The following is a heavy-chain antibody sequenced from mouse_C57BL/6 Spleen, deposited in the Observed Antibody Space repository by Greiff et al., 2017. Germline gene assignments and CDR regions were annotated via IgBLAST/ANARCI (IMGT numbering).Heavy chain of an antibody. CDR3: ASRQLRLGFAY. D-gene: IGHD3-2*02. V-gene: IGHV1-85*01. J-gene: IGHJ3*01. Sequence: VQLQQSGPELVKPGASVKLSCKASGYTFTSYDINWVKQRPGQGLEWIGWIYPRDASTKYNEKFKGKATLTVDTSSSTAYMELHSLTSEDSAVYFCASRQLRLGFAYWGQGTLVTVSA. CDR1: GYTFTSYD. CDR2: IYPRDAST.